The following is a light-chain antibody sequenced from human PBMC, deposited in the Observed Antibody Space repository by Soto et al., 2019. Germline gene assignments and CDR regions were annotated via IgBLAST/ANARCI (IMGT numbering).Light chain of an antibody. CDR2: GAS. Sequence: EIVLTQSPGTLSLSPGERATLSCRASQSVSSSYLAWYQQKPGQAPRLPIYGASSRATGIPDRCSGSGSGTDFTLTISRLEPEDFAVYYCQQYGSSPRTFGQGTKVDIK. V-gene: IGKV3-20*01. J-gene: IGKJ1*01. CDR1: QSVSSSY. CDR3: QQYGSSPRT.